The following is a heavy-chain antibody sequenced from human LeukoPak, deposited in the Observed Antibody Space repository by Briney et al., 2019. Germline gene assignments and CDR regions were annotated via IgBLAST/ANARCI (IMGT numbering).Heavy chain of an antibody. V-gene: IGHV4-31*11. D-gene: IGHD3-22*01. CDR1: GGSISRGAFF. CDR3: ASSIVVGPLGHDAFDV. Sequence: SETLSLTCAVSGGSISRGAFFWSWLRQHPGTGLEWIGYIYYGRSTYYNPSLQSRLTLSVDSSKNQFSLNLSSVTAADTAVYYCASSIVVGPLGHDAFDVWGQGTMVTVSS. CDR2: IYYGRST. J-gene: IGHJ3*01.